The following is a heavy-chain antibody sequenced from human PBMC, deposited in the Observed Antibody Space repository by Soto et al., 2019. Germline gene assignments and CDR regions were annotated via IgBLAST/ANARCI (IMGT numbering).Heavy chain of an antibody. D-gene: IGHD4-17*01. J-gene: IGHJ4*02. V-gene: IGHV1-8*01. Sequence: GASVKVSCKASGYTFTSYDINWVRQATGQGLEWMGWMNPNSGNTGYAQKFQGRVTMTRNTSISTAYMELSSLRSEDTAVYYCARGVGDYAENNVGYWGQGTLVTVSS. CDR2: MNPNSGNT. CDR3: ARGVGDYAENNVGY. CDR1: GYTFTSYD.